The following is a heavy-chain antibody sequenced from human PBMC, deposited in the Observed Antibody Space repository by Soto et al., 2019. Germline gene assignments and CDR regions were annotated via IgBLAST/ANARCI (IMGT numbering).Heavy chain of an antibody. Sequence: QLQLQESGSGLVKPSQTLSLTCAVSGGSISSGGYSWSWIRQPPGKGLEWIGYIYHSGSTYYNPSLKTRVTISGDRSKNQFTLKLISVTAADTALYYCARGGAGKERVVDYDFWSGYYPGRYFDLWGRGTLVTVSS. CDR1: GGSISSGGYS. CDR3: ARGGAGKERVVDYDFWSGYYPGRYFDL. V-gene: IGHV4-30-2*01. J-gene: IGHJ2*01. D-gene: IGHD3-3*01. CDR2: IYHSGST.